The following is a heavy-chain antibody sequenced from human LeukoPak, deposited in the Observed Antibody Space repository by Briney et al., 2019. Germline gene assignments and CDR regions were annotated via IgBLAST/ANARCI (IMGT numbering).Heavy chain of an antibody. CDR2: IYTSGST. Sequence: PSETLSLTCTVSGGSISSYYWSWIRQPAGKGLEWIGRIYTSGSTNYNPSLKSRVTMSVDTSKNQFSLKLSSVTAADTAVYYCARGRRWFGELFPFFDYWGQGTLVTVSS. J-gene: IGHJ4*02. CDR1: GGSISSYY. D-gene: IGHD3-10*01. CDR3: ARGRRWFGELFPFFDY. V-gene: IGHV4-4*07.